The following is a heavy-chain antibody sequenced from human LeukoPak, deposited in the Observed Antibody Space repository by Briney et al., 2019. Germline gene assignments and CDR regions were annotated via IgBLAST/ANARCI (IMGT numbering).Heavy chain of an antibody. CDR1: GGSFSGYY. J-gene: IGHJ6*02. CDR2: INHSGST. V-gene: IGHV4-34*01. CDR3: ARVSGWYLYYYYYGMDV. D-gene: IGHD6-19*01. Sequence: LETLSLTCAVYGGSFSGYYWSWIRQPPGKGLEWIGEINHSGSTNYNPSLKSRVTISVDTSQNQFSLKLSSVTAADTAVYYCARVSGWYLYYYYYGMDVWGQGTTVTVSS.